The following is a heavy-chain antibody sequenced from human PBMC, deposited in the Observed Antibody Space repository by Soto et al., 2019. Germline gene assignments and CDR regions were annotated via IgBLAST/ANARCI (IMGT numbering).Heavy chain of an antibody. V-gene: IGHV3-33*01. CDR2: IWYDGSNK. J-gene: IGHJ4*02. Sequence: GGSLRLSCAASGFTFSSYGMHWVRQAPGKGLEWVAVIWYDGSNKYYADSVKGRFTISRDNSKSTLYLQMNSLRAEDTAAYYCARDTRPLLEWLLNLDYWGQGTLVTVSS. D-gene: IGHD3-3*01. CDR1: GFTFSSYG. CDR3: ARDTRPLLEWLLNLDY.